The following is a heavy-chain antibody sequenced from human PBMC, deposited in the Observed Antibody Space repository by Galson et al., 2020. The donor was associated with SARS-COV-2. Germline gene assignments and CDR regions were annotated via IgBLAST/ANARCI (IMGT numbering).Heavy chain of an antibody. Sequence: GGSLRLSCGASGFRFGDYGMHWLRQAPGKGLEWVAVILYDGTKTYYRDSVEGRFTISRDNSRDTLFLQMNNLRADDTALYYCAKDRNSGDTYGPDAFHVWGPGTMVTVSS. CDR3: AKDRNSGDTYGPDAFHV. D-gene: IGHD2-8*01. CDR1: GFRFGDYG. J-gene: IGHJ3*01. V-gene: IGHV3-30*18. CDR2: ILYDGTKT.